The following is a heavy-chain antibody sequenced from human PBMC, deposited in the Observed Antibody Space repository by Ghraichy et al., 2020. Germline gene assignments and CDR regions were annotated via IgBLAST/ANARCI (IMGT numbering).Heavy chain of an antibody. CDR2: ISGSGTTI. CDR3: ARDREVGGRTALDI. V-gene: IGHV3-11*01. J-gene: IGHJ3*02. D-gene: IGHD1-26*01. CDR1: GFTFSDYY. Sequence: GGSLRLSCAASGFTFSDYYMTWIRQAPGKGLQWVSYISGSGTTILYADSVKGRFTISRDNARNSLYLQVNSLRAEDTAVYYCARDREVGGRTALDIWGQGTRVTVSS.